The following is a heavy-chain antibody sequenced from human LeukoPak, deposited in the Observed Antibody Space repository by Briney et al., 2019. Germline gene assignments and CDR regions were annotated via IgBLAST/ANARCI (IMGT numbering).Heavy chain of an antibody. CDR2: IRGSGVGT. Sequence: TGGSLRLSCAASGVTFNSYAMSCVRHAPERGLEGVSAIRGSGVGTYYAHPVKVRFTISRDNSKNTLYLQMNSLGAEDTAVYYCAKDRSERGSSGWTYAFDIWGQGTMVTVSS. CDR3: AKDRSERGSSGWTYAFDI. D-gene: IGHD6-19*01. V-gene: IGHV3-23*01. J-gene: IGHJ3*02. CDR1: GVTFNSYA.